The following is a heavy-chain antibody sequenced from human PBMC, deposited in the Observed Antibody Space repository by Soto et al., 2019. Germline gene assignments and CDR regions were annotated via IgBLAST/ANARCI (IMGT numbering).Heavy chain of an antibody. CDR1: GFTFSSYA. V-gene: IGHV3-64D*08. CDR2: ISSNGGST. D-gene: IGHD6-13*01. J-gene: IGHJ5*02. CDR3: VKGGYSSSWYAFDP. Sequence: GGSLRLSCSASGFTFSSYAMHWVRQAPGKGLEYVSAISSNGGSTYYADSVKGRFTISRDNSKNTLYLQMSSLRAEDTAVYYCVKGGYSSSWYAFDPWGQGTLVTVSS.